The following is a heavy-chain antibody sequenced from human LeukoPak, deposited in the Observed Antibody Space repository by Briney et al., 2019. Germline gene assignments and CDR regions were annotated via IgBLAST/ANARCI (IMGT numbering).Heavy chain of an antibody. CDR2: IYHSGST. Sequence: ASETLSLTCAVSGHSISSGYYWGWIRQPPGKGLEWIGSIYHSGSTYYNPSLKSRVTISVDTSKNQFSLKLSSVTAADTAVYYCARVEVVPAAPDYWGQGTLVTVSS. CDR1: GHSISSGYY. CDR3: ARVEVVPAAPDY. D-gene: IGHD2-2*01. V-gene: IGHV4-38-2*01. J-gene: IGHJ4*02.